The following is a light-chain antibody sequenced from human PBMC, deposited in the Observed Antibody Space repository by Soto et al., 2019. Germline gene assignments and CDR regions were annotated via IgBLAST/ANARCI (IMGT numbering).Light chain of an antibody. CDR3: ATWDSSLTGEV. CDR2: DSN. CDR1: SSNIGNNY. Sequence: QSVLTQPPSVSAAPGQKVTISCSGSSSNIGNNYVSWYQQLPGTAPKLLIYDSNKRPSGIPDRFSGSKSGTSATLDITGLQTGDEAHYYCATWDSSLTGEVFGGGTKVTVL. V-gene: IGLV1-51*01. J-gene: IGLJ2*01.